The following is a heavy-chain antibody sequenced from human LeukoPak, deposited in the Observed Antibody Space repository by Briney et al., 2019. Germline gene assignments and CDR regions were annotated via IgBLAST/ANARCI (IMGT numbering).Heavy chain of an antibody. V-gene: IGHV1-46*01. J-gene: IGHJ4*02. CDR1: GYTFTNYY. D-gene: IGHD3-16*01. CDR2: INPNGGNT. CDR3: ARERRAWGEDF. Sequence: GASVKVSCKASGYTFTNYYIHWVRQAPGQGLEWVGLINPNGGNTGYAQRFQGRVTVTTDTSTSTVFMELNSLQSEDTAVYYCARERRAWGEDFWGQGTLVSLSS.